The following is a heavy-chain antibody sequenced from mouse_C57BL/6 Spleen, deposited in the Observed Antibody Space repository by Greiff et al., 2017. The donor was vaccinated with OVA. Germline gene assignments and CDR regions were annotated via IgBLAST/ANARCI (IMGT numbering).Heavy chain of an antibody. V-gene: IGHV1-47*01. J-gene: IGHJ1*03. CDR1: GYTFTTYP. Sequence: VQVVESGAELVKPGASVKLSCKASGYTFTTYPIEWMKQNHGKSLEWIGNFHPYNDDTKYNEKFKGKATLTVEKSSSTVYVELSRLTSDDSAVYCCARRRHYDGGYFDVWGTGTTVTVSS. D-gene: IGHD1-2*01. CDR2: FHPYNDDT. CDR3: ARRRHYDGGYFDV.